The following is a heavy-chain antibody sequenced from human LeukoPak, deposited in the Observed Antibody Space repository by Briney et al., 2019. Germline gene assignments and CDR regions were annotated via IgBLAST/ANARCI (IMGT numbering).Heavy chain of an antibody. J-gene: IGHJ4*02. CDR1: GGTFSSYA. CDR2: IIPIFGTA. D-gene: IGHD2-15*01. V-gene: IGHV1-69*06. Sequence: SVKVSCKASGGTFSSYAISWVRQAPGQGLEWMGRIIPIFGTANYARKFQGRVTITADKSTSTAYMELSSLRSEDTAVYYCASPNPYVVAASNYNQYYFDYWGQGTLVTVSS. CDR3: ASPNPYVVAASNYNQYYFDY.